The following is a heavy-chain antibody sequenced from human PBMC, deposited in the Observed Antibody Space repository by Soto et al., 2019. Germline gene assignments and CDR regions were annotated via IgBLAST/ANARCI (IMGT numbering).Heavy chain of an antibody. CDR1: GYTFTSYG. CDR3: VRRHVSATGIDWFDP. V-gene: IGHV1-3*01. Sequence: ASAKVSCKASGYTFTSYGIHWVRQAPGQRLEWMGWINAANGDTKYSPKFQGRVTITRDTSASTAYMELSSLRSEDTAVYYCVRRHVSATGIDWFDPWGQGTLVTVSS. D-gene: IGHD6-13*01. J-gene: IGHJ5*02. CDR2: INAANGDT.